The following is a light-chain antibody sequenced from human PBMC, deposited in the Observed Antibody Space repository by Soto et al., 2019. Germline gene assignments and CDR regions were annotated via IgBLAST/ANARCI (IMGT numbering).Light chain of an antibody. Sequence: QPASVSGSPGQSITISCTGTSSDVGGYNYVSWYQQHPGKAPKVIIFEVSNRPSGVSNRFSGSKSGNTASLTISGLLAEDEADYYCNSYTRSRSYVFGTGTKLTVL. CDR3: NSYTRSRSYV. CDR2: EVS. J-gene: IGLJ1*01. CDR1: SSDVGGYNY. V-gene: IGLV2-14*01.